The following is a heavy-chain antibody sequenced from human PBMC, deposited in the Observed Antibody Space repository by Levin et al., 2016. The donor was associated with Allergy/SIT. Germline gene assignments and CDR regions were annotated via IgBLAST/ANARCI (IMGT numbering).Heavy chain of an antibody. V-gene: IGHV4-31*03. CDR3: ARLAHSDEGDPYDAFDI. J-gene: IGHJ3*02. CDR1: GGSISSGGYY. CDR2: IYYSGST. Sequence: SETLSLTCTVSGGSISSGGYYWSWIRQHPGKGLEWIGYIYYSGSTYYNPSLKSRVTISLDTSKNQFSLKLTSVTAADTAVYFCARLAHSDEGDPYDAFDIWGQGTVVTVSS. D-gene: IGHD4-17*01.